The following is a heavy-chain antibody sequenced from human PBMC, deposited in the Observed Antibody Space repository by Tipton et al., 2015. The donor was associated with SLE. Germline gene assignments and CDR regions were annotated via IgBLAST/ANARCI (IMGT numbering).Heavy chain of an antibody. CDR2: IYSGGST. D-gene: IGHD6-6*01. V-gene: IGHV3-53*05. CDR3: ARSLLAQLDYGMDV. J-gene: IGHJ6*02. CDR1: GFTVSSNY. Sequence: GSLRLSCAASGFTVSSNYMSWVRQAPGKGLEWVSVIYSGGSTYYADSVKGRFTISRDTSKNTLYLQVNSLRAEDTAVYYCARSLLAQLDYGMDVWGQGTTVTVSS.